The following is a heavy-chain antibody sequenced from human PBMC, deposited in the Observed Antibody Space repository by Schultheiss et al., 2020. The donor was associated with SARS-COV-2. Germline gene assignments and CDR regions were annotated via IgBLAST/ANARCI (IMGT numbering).Heavy chain of an antibody. V-gene: IGHV4-38-2*02. Sequence: SETLSLTCAVSGYSISSGYYWSWIRQPPGKGLEWIGEINHSGSTNYNPSLKSRVTISVDTSKNQFSLKLSSVTAADTAVYYCAREGFDYWGQGTLVTVSS. CDR2: INHSGST. J-gene: IGHJ4*02. CDR1: GYSISSGYY. CDR3: AREGFDY.